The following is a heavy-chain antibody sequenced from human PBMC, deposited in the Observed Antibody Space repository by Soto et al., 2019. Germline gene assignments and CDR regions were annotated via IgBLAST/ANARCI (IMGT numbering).Heavy chain of an antibody. CDR2: IYYSGST. D-gene: IGHD3-3*01. J-gene: IGHJ4*02. CDR1: GGSISSYY. Sequence: QVQLQESGPGLVKPSETLSLTCTVSGGSISSYYWSWIRQPPGKGLEWIGYIYYSGSTNYNPSLKSRVTISVDTSKNQFSLKLSSVTAADTAVYYCARGPSITIFGVDSWVPSDYWGQGTLVTVSS. V-gene: IGHV4-59*01. CDR3: ARGPSITIFGVDSWVPSDY.